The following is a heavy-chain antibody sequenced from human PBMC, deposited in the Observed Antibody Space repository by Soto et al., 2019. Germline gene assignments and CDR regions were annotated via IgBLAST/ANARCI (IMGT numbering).Heavy chain of an antibody. J-gene: IGHJ2*01. V-gene: IGHV3-72*01. CDR2: TRNKANSYTT. Sequence: GRSLRLSCAAYGFSLSGHYMDWVRQAPGKGLEWVGRTRNKANSYTTEYAASVKGRFTISRDDSKNSLYLQMNSLKTEDTAVYYCARGYCSNRLCYRYTDLRGRTTFVTVS. D-gene: IGHD2-8*01. CDR1: GFSLSGHY. CDR3: ARGYCSNRLCYRYTDL.